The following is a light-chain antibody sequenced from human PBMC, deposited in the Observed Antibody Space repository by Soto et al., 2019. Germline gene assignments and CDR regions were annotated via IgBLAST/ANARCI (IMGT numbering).Light chain of an antibody. CDR1: QFVSSTY. CDR2: GAS. J-gene: IGKJ5*01. CDR3: QQRSNWPRVT. V-gene: IGKV3D-20*02. Sequence: EVVLTQSPGTLSLSPGARATLSCRASQFVSSTYLAWYQQRPGQAPRLLIYGASSRATGIPDRFSGGGSGTDFTLTISSLEPEDFAVYYCQQRSNWPRVTFGQGTRLEIK.